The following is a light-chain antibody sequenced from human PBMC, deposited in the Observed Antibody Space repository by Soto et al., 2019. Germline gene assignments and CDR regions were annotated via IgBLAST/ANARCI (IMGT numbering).Light chain of an antibody. CDR3: QQYNNWPPDRT. Sequence: EIVMTQSPATLSVSPGERATLSCSASQRVSSNLAWYQQKPGQAPRLLSYGASTRATGIPARFSGSGSGTEFTLTVNSLQSEDFAIYFCQQYNNWPPDRTFGQGTKVEIK. J-gene: IGKJ1*01. V-gene: IGKV3-15*01. CDR2: GAS. CDR1: QRVSSN.